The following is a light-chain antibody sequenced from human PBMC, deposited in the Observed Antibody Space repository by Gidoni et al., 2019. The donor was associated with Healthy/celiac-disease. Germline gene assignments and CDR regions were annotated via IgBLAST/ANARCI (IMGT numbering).Light chain of an antibody. Sequence: EIVLTQSPATLSLSPGERATLSCRASQSVSSYLAWYHQKPSQAPRLLIYDASNRATAIPARISGSGSGTDFSLTISSLEPEDFAVYYCQQRCNWPPFTFGPGTKVDIK. CDR3: QQRCNWPPFT. CDR2: DAS. J-gene: IGKJ3*01. V-gene: IGKV3-11*01. CDR1: QSVSSY.